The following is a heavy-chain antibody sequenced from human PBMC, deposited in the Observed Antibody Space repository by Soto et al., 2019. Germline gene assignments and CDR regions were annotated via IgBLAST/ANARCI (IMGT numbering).Heavy chain of an antibody. D-gene: IGHD2-2*02. CDR1: GYTFSGYY. J-gene: IGHJ6*02. CDR2: INPNSGGT. Sequence: GASVKVSCKASGYTFSGYYIHWLRQAPGLGLEWMGWINPNSGGTNYAQKFQGRVTVTRDTPTSTAYMELSRLTSDDTAVYYCARSLTEGYCTITGCYTRPLYGMDVWGQGTTVTVSS. V-gene: IGHV1-2*02. CDR3: ARSLTEGYCTITGCYTRPLYGMDV.